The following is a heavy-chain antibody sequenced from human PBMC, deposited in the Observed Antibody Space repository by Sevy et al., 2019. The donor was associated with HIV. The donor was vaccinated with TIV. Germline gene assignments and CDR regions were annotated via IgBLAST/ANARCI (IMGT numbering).Heavy chain of an antibody. J-gene: IGHJ4*02. Sequence: SETLSLTCAVYGGSFSGYFWNWIRQSPGKGLEWIGEINHTGTLKYNPSLKSRVTISVDASKNQFSLHLSSVTAADTAIYYCARGRQAYVVVVPSTVPFDYWGQGTLVTVSS. CDR1: GGSFSGYF. V-gene: IGHV4-34*01. CDR2: INHTGTL. D-gene: IGHD2-2*01. CDR3: ARGRQAYVVVVPSTVPFDY.